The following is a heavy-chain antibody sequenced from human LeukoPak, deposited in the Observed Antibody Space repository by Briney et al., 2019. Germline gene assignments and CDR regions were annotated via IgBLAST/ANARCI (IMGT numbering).Heavy chain of an antibody. Sequence: GASVKVSCKASGGTFSSYAISWVRQAPGQGLEWMGGIIPIFGTANYAQKFQGRVTITADESTSTAYMELSSLRSEDTAVYYCARAALLPDAFDIWGQGTMVTVSS. CDR2: IIPIFGTA. CDR1: GGTFSSYA. CDR3: ARAALLPDAFDI. V-gene: IGHV1-69*13. J-gene: IGHJ3*02.